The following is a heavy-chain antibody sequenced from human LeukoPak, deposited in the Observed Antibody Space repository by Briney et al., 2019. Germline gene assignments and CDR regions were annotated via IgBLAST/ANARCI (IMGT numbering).Heavy chain of an antibody. Sequence: GGSLRLSCAASGFTFSTYWMSWLRQAPGKGLEWVAHIKQDGSEIYYVDSVKGRFTISRDNAKNSLYLQMSSLRAEDTAVYYCAKALATRHMDVWGQGTTVTVSS. CDR3: AKALATRHMDV. CDR1: GFTFSTYW. V-gene: IGHV3-7*02. J-gene: IGHJ6*02. CDR2: IKQDGSEI.